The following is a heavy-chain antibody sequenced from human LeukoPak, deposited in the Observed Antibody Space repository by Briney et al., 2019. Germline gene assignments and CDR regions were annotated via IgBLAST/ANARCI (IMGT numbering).Heavy chain of an antibody. Sequence: PSETLSLTCTVSGGSISSYYWSWIRQPPGKGLEWIGYIYYSRSTNYNPSLKSRVTISVDTSKNQFSLKLSSVTAADTAVYYCARVYLATLDYWGQGTLVTVSS. CDR2: IYYSRST. J-gene: IGHJ4*02. CDR3: ARVYLATLDY. CDR1: GGSISSYY. D-gene: IGHD5-12*01. V-gene: IGHV4-59*01.